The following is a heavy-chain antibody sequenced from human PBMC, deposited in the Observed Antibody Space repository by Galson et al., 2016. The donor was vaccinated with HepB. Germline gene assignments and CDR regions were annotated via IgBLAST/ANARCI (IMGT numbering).Heavy chain of an antibody. CDR1: GFTSSRYN. Sequence: SLRLSCAGSGFTSSRYNMNWVRQAPGKGLEWLADISISGSTVYYADSVKGRFTISRDNDKNSVYLQMDGLRDEDTAVYYCAREADFYDSTGYFPPFAYWGQGILVTVSS. CDR2: ISISGSTV. D-gene: IGHD3-22*01. J-gene: IGHJ4*02. V-gene: IGHV3-48*03. CDR3: AREADFYDSTGYFPPFAY.